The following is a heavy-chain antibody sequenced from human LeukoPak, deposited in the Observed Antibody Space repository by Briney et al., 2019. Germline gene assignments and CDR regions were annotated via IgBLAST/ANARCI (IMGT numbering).Heavy chain of an antibody. D-gene: IGHD2-2*01. CDR3: ARDIWGYCSSTSCYAVDY. V-gene: IGHV3-48*03. J-gene: IGHJ4*02. CDR1: GFTFSSYE. CDR2: ISSSGSII. Sequence: GGSLRLSCAASGFTFSSYEMNWVRQAPGKGLEWVSYISSSGSIIYYTDSVKGRFTISRDSAKNSLYLQMNSLRAEDTAVYYCARDIWGYCSSTSCYAVDYWGQGTLVTVSS.